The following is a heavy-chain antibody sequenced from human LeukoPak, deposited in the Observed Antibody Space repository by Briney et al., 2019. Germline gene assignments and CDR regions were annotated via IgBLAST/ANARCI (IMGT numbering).Heavy chain of an antibody. D-gene: IGHD1-26*01. CDR2: INPNSGGT. J-gene: IGHJ4*02. CDR3: ARSQWERQDY. Sequence: ASVKASCKASGGTFSNYAISWVRQAPGQGLEWMGWINPNSGGTNYAQKFQGRVTMTRDTSISTAYMELSRLRSDDTAVYYCARSQWERQDYWGQGTLVTVSS. V-gene: IGHV1-2*02. CDR1: GGTFSNYA.